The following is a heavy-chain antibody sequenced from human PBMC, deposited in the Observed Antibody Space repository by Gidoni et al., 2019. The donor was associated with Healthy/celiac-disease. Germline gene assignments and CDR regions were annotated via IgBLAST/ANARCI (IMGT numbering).Heavy chain of an antibody. CDR2: IYSGGST. CDR1: GFTVSSNY. CDR3: ARERGSQASVRGKNYYYYGMDV. D-gene: IGHD3-10*01. V-gene: IGHV3-53*01. J-gene: IGHJ6*02. Sequence: EVQLVESGGGLIQPGGSLRLSCAASGFTVSSNYMSWVRQAPGKGLEWVSVIYSGGSTYYADSVKGRFTISRDNSKNTLYLQMNSRRAEDTAVYYCARERGSQASVRGKNYYYYGMDVWGQGTTVTVSS.